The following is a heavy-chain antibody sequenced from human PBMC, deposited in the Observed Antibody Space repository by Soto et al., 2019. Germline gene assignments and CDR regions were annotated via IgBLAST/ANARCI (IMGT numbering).Heavy chain of an antibody. CDR1: GGSISSSTYY. CDR3: ARSAGSGSYLSWFDP. J-gene: IGHJ5*02. Sequence: QLQLQESGPGLVKPSETLSLTCTVSGGSISSSTYYWGWIRQPPGKGLEWIGSIYYSGRTYYNPSLKSRVTISVDTPKNQFSLKLSSVTAADPAVYYCARSAGSGSYLSWFDPGGQGTLVTVSS. CDR2: IYYSGRT. D-gene: IGHD3-10*01. V-gene: IGHV4-39*01.